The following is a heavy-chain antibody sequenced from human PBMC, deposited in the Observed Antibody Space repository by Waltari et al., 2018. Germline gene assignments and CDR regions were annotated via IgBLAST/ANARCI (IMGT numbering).Heavy chain of an antibody. D-gene: IGHD1-26*01. CDR3: AKDRASAGGIPTDAFDI. J-gene: IGHJ3*02. Sequence: EVQLLESGGGLVQPGGSLRLSCAASGFTFSSYAMSWVRQAPGKGLEWVSAISGRGGSTYYADSVKGRFTISRDNSKNTLYLQMNSLRAEDTAVYYCAKDRASAGGIPTDAFDIWGQGTMVTVSS. CDR2: ISGRGGST. V-gene: IGHV3-23*01. CDR1: GFTFSSYA.